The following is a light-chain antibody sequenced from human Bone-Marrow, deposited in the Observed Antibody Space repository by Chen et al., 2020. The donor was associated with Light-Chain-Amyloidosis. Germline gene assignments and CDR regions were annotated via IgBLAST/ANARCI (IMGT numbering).Light chain of an antibody. CDR1: NIGSKS. CDR2: DDK. V-gene: IGLV3-21*02. J-gene: IGLJ3*02. Sequence: SSVLTHSPSVLVAPGQKSRITCGVNNIGSKSEHLYQQKPGQAPVLVVYDDKDRPPGIPKRSSGSNSGSTATLTISRVEAGDEADYYCQVWDTNTEKGVFGGGTKLTVL. CDR3: QVWDTNTEKGV.